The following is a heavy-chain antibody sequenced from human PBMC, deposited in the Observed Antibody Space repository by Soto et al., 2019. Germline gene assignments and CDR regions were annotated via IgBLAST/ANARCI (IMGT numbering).Heavy chain of an antibody. CDR1: GGTFSSYT. CDR3: ARAGYYGSGSLPGFDDY. V-gene: IGHV1-69*02. J-gene: IGHJ4*02. CDR2: IIPILGIA. Sequence: QVQLVQSGAEVKKPGSSVKVSCKASGGTFSSYTISWVRQAPGQGLEWMGRIIPILGIANYAQKFQGRVTITADKSTSTAYMELSSLRSEDTAVYYCARAGYYGSGSLPGFDDYWGQGTLVTVSS. D-gene: IGHD3-10*01.